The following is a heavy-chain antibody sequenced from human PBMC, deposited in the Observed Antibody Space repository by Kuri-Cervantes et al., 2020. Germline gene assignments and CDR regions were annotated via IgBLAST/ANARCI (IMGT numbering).Heavy chain of an antibody. CDR3: AKGKSSSGWDS. J-gene: IGHJ4*02. D-gene: IGHD6-19*01. V-gene: IGHV3-33*06. Sequence: LSLTCAASGFTFSSYGMHWVRQAPGKGLEWVAVIWYDGSNKYYADSVKGRFTISRDNSKSTLYLQMNSLRAEDAAVYYCAKGKSSSGWDSWGRGTPVTVSS. CDR1: GFTFSSYG. CDR2: IWYDGSNK.